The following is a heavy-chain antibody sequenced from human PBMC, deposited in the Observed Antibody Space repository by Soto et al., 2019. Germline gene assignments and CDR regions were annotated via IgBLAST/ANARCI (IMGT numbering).Heavy chain of an antibody. CDR1: GGSISSYY. CDR3: AVYSAYFDGASAFDI. CDR2: IYYSGST. J-gene: IGHJ3*02. D-gene: IGHD3-9*01. V-gene: IGHV4-59*08. Sequence: SETLSLTCTVSGGSISSYYWSWIRQPPGKGLEWIGYIYYSGSTNYNPSLKSRVTISVDTSKNQFSLKLSSVTAADTAVYYCAVYSAYFDGASAFDIWGQGTMVTVSS.